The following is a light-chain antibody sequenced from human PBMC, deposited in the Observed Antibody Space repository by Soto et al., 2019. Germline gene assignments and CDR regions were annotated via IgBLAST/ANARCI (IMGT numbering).Light chain of an antibody. V-gene: IGLV7-46*01. J-gene: IGLJ3*02. CDR2: DTS. Sequence: QAVVTQEPSLTVSPGGTVTLTCGSSTGPVTSGHYPYWLQQKPGQAPRTLIYDTSNTVSWPPARFSGSLLGGKAALTLSGAEPEDEAEYYCLLFYGGVRVFGGGTKLTVL. CDR1: TGPVTSGHY. CDR3: LLFYGGVRV.